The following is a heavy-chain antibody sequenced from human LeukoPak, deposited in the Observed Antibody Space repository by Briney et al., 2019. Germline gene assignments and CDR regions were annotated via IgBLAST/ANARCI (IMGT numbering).Heavy chain of an antibody. CDR3: ARVATGTTVPPFWGFDP. CDR1: SGSLRTSSYY. J-gene: IGHJ5*02. Sequence: SETLSLTCTVSSGSLRTSSYYWGWIRQPPGKGLEWIGSIYYSGSSYSKPSLKSRVTMSQDASRNQFSLKLTSLSAADTAVYYRARVATGTTVPPFWGFDPWGQGTLVTVSS. CDR2: IYYSGSS. D-gene: IGHD1-7*01. V-gene: IGHV4-39*07.